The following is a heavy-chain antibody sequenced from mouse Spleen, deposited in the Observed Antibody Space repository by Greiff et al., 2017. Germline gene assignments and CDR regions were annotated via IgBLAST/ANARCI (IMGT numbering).Heavy chain of an antibody. CDR3: TRFYWYFDV. Sequence: VQLQESGAELVKPGASVKLSCKASGYTFTSYYMYWVKQRPGQGLEWIGEINPSNGGTNFNEKFKSKATLTVDKSSSTAYMQLSSLTSEDSAVYYCTRFYWYFDVWGAGTTVTVSS. CDR1: GYTFTSYY. J-gene: IGHJ1*01. CDR2: INPSNGGT. V-gene: IGHV1S81*02.